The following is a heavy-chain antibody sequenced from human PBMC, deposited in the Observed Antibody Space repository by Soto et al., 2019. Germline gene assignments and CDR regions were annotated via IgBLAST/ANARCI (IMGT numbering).Heavy chain of an antibody. CDR3: ARRSQYCSSTSCYGVRRVYYFDY. V-gene: IGHV4-34*01. CDR1: GGSFSGYY. J-gene: IGHJ4*02. D-gene: IGHD2-2*01. CDR2: INHSGST. Sequence: PSETLSLTCAVYGGSFSGYYWSWIRQPPGKGLEWIGEINHSGSTNYNPSLKSRVTISVDTSKNQFSLKLSSVTAADTAVYYCARRSQYCSSTSCYGVRRVYYFDYWGQGTLVTVSS.